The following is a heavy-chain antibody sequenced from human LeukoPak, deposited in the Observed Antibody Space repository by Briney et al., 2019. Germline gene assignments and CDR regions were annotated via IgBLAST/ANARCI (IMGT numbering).Heavy chain of an antibody. V-gene: IGHV3-43*02. D-gene: IGHD5-12*01. Sequence: PGGSLRLSCAASGFTFDDFAMHWVRQAPGKGLECVSLISGDGGSTYHADSVKGRFSISRDNSKNSLYLQMNRLRVEDTALYYCAKDNWVATRGHYGFDSWGQGTLVTVSS. CDR3: AKDNWVATRGHYGFDS. J-gene: IGHJ4*02. CDR1: GFTFDDFA. CDR2: ISGDGGST.